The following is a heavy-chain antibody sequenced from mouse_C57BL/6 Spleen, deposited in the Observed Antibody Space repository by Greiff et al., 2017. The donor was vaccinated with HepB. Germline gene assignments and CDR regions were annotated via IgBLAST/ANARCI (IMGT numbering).Heavy chain of an antibody. J-gene: IGHJ4*01. CDR1: GFSLTSYG. CDR3: ARGSSGYDYYAMDY. Sequence: VMLVESGPGLVQPSQSLSITCTVSGFSLTSYGVHWVRQSPGKGLEWLGVIWSGGSTDYNAAFISRLSISKDNSKSQVFFKMNSLQADDTAIYYCARGSSGYDYYAMDYWGQGTSVTVSS. CDR2: IWSGGST. V-gene: IGHV2-2*01. D-gene: IGHD3-2*02.